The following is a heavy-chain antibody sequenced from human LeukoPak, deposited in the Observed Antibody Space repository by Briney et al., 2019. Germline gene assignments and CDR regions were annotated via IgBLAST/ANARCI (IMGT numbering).Heavy chain of an antibody. J-gene: IGHJ4*02. Sequence: GGSLRLSCAASGFTFSSYSMNWVRQAPGKGLEWVSSISSSSSYIYYADSVKGRFTISRDNVKNSLYLQMNSLRAEDTAVYYCARDWAPDSVMVRGVLGYWGQGTLVTVSS. V-gene: IGHV3-21*01. D-gene: IGHD3-10*01. CDR3: ARDWAPDSVMVRGVLGY. CDR1: GFTFSSYS. CDR2: ISSSSSYI.